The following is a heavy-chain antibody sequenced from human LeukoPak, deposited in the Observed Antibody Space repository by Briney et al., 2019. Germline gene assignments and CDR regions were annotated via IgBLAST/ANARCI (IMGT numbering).Heavy chain of an antibody. Sequence: GASVKVSCKASGYTFTSYGISWVRQAPGQGLEWMRWISAYNGNTNHAQKLQGRVTMTTDASTSTAYMELRSLRSDDTAVYYCARDDGSYGSEYWGQGTLVTVSS. V-gene: IGHV1-18*01. D-gene: IGHD5-18*01. J-gene: IGHJ4*02. CDR2: ISAYNGNT. CDR3: ARDDGSYGSEY. CDR1: GYTFTSYG.